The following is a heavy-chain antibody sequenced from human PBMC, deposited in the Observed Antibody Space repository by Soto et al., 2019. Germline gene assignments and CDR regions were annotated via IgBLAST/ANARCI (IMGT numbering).Heavy chain of an antibody. D-gene: IGHD7-27*01. CDR1: GGTFSSYA. CDR2: IIPIFGTA. V-gene: IGHV1-69*13. J-gene: IGHJ3*02. Sequence: ASVKVSCKASGGTFSSYAISWVRQAPGQGLEWMGGIIPIFGTANYAQKFQGRVTITADESTSTAYMELSSLRSEDTAVYYCARDDLTGDAFDIWGQGTMVTVSS. CDR3: ARDDLTGDAFDI.